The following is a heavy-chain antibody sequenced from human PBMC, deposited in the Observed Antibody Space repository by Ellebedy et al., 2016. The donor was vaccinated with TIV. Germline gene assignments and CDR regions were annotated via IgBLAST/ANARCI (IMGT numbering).Heavy chain of an antibody. Sequence: GGSLRLXXAASGFTVRNNYMSWVRQVPGKGLEWVSVIYSGGSTYYADSVKGRFTISRDNSKNTLYLQMNSLRAEDTAVYYCARYGSGSHHFDYWGQGTLVTVSS. D-gene: IGHD3-10*01. CDR1: GFTVRNNY. CDR2: IYSGGST. V-gene: IGHV3-53*01. CDR3: ARYGSGSHHFDY. J-gene: IGHJ4*02.